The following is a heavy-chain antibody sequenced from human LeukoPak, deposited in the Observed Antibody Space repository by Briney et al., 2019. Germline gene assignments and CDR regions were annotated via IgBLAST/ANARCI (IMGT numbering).Heavy chain of an antibody. J-gene: IGHJ2*01. D-gene: IGHD2-15*01. CDR3: ARDGGCSGGSCPPWYFDL. CDR1: GGSFSGYY. V-gene: IGHV4-34*01. CDR2: INHSGST. Sequence: SETLSLTCAVYGGSFSGYYWSWIRQPPGKGLEWIGEINHSGSTNYNPSLKSRVTISVDTSKNQFSLKLSSVTAADTAVYYCARDGGCSGGSCPPWYFDLWGRGTLVTVSS.